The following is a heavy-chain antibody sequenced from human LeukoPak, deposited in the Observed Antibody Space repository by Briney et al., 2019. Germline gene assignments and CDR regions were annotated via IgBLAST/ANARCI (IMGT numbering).Heavy chain of an antibody. CDR1: GGSFSGYY. J-gene: IGHJ4*02. CDR2: INHSGST. Sequence: KPSETLSLTCAVYGGSFSGYYWSWIRQPPGKGLEWIGEINHSGSTNYNPSLKSRVTISVDTSKNQFSLKLSSVTAADTAVYYCARLNIVVVVAATQYFDYWGQGTLVTVSS. CDR3: ARLNIVVVVAATQYFDY. V-gene: IGHV4-34*01. D-gene: IGHD2-15*01.